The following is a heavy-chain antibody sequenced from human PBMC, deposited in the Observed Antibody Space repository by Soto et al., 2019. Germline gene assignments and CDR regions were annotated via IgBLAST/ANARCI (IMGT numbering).Heavy chain of an antibody. V-gene: IGHV4-59*01. Sequence: QVQLQESGPGLVKPSETLSLTCAVSGDSISSYYCMWIRQPPGKGLESIGYLYYGRSANYNPSLTSRVTSSVDTSTNQCSLTLSSMTAADTAVYYCALRSMAVVPEYWGQGTLVTVSS. J-gene: IGHJ4*02. CDR2: LYYGRSA. CDR3: ALRSMAVVPEY. D-gene: IGHD3-22*01. CDR1: GDSISSYY.